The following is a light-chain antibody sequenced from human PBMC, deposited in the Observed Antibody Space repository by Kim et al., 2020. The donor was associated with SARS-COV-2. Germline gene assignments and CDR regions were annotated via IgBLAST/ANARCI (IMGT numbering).Light chain of an antibody. CDR3: QAWDSSTVV. CDR1: KLGDKY. J-gene: IGLJ3*02. V-gene: IGLV3-1*01. CDR2: QDN. Sequence: LSPGQTACITCSGDKLGDKYACWYQQKPGQSPVLVIYQDNKRPSGIPERFSGSNSGNTATLTISGTQAMDEADYYCQAWDSSTVVFGGGTQLTVL.